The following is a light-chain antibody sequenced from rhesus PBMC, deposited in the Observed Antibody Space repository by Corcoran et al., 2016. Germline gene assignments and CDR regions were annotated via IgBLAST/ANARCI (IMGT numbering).Light chain of an antibody. Sequence: DIQMTQSPSSLSASVGDRVTITCRASQGITNDLAWYQQKPGETPKLLIYAASSLKSGIPSRFSGSGSGTDFTLTISSLQYEDFATYYCQHYYSTPWTFGQGTKVEIK. CDR3: QHYYSTPWT. CDR2: AAS. V-gene: IGKV1S17*01. J-gene: IGKJ1*01. CDR1: QGITND.